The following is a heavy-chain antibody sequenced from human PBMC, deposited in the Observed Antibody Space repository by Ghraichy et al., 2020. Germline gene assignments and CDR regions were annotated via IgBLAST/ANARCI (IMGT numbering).Heavy chain of an antibody. D-gene: IGHD2-21*02. CDR1: GFTFSTYS. CDR3: ARAYCDGDCYHISGS. CDR2: ISSSSSYI. V-gene: IGHV3-21*01. Sequence: GGSLRLSCAASGFTFSTYSMNWVRQAPGKGLEWVSSISSSSSYIYFADSVKGRFTISRDNAKNSLYLQMNSLRAEDTAVYYCARAYCDGDCYHISGSWGQGTLVTVSS. J-gene: IGHJ5*02.